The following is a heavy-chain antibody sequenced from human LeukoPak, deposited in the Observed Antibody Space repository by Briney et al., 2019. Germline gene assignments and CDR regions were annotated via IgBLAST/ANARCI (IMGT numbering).Heavy chain of an antibody. J-gene: IGHJ3*02. V-gene: IGHV1-2*02. CDR3: ARDLVHRDAFDI. CDR1: GYTFTGYY. Sequence: ASVKVYCKASGYTFTGYYMHWVRQAPGQGLEWMGWINPNSGGTNYAQKFQGRVTMTRDTSISTAYMELSRLRSDDTAVYYCARDLVHRDAFDIWGQGTMVTVSS. CDR2: INPNSGGT. D-gene: IGHD6-13*01.